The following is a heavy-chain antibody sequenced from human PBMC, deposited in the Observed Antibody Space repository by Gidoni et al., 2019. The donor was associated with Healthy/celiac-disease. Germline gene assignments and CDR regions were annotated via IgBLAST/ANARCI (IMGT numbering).Heavy chain of an antibody. CDR2: INPSGGST. CDR1: GYTFPSYY. D-gene: IGHD2-2*01. Sequence: QVQLVQSGAEVKKPGASVKVSCKASGYTFPSYYMHWVRQAPGQGLEWMGIINPSGGSTSYAQKFQGRVTMTRDTSTSTVYMELSSLRSEDTAVYYCARDRGSCSSTSCALDYWGQGTLVTVSS. CDR3: ARDRGSCSSTSCALDY. J-gene: IGHJ4*02. V-gene: IGHV1-46*03.